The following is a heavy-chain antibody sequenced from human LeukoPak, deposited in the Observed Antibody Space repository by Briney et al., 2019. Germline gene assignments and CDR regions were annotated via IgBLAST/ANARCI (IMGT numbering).Heavy chain of an antibody. CDR3: ARLLGTSTTYDY. Sequence: GGSLRLSCEASGFTFSTHWMSWVRQAPREGLEWVASINPDGSHRYYLDSVMGRFTISRDDTKNSLYLQMYSLGAEDTAVYYCARLLGTSTTYDYWGQGTLVTVSS. V-gene: IGHV3-7*01. CDR1: GFTFSTHW. D-gene: IGHD1-1*01. J-gene: IGHJ4*02. CDR2: INPDGSHR.